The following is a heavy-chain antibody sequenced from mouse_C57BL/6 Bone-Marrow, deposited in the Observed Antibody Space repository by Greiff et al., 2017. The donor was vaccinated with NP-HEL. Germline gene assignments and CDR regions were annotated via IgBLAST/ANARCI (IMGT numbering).Heavy chain of an antibody. D-gene: IGHD1-1*01. CDR2: IDPSDSYT. CDR3: ARSYYYGSSDGAMDY. CDR1: GYTFTSYW. V-gene: IGHV1-69*01. Sequence: QVQLQQPGAELVMPGASVKLSCKASGYTFTSYWMHWVKQRPGQGLEWIGEIDPSDSYTNYNQKFKGKSTLTVDKSSSTAYMQLSSLTSEDSAVYYCARSYYYGSSDGAMDYWGQGTSVTVSS. J-gene: IGHJ4*01.